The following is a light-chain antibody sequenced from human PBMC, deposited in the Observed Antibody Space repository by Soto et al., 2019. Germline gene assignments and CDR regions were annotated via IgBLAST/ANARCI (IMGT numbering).Light chain of an antibody. Sequence: QSVLTQPASVSGSPGQSITISCTGTRSDVGGYNYVSWYQQNPGKAPKLIIYDVTDRPSGVSNRFSGSKSGNTASLTISGLQAEDEADYYCSSYTRSTTLVVFGGGTKVTVL. CDR1: RSDVGGYNY. CDR3: SSYTRSTTLVV. V-gene: IGLV2-14*01. CDR2: DVT. J-gene: IGLJ2*01.